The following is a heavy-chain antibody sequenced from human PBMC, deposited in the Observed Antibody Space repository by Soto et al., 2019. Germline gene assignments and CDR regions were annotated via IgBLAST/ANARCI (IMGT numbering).Heavy chain of an antibody. J-gene: IGHJ5*02. CDR3: ARLTAA. Sequence: DVQLLESGGGLVQPGGSLRLSCVASGFTFSITTMSWVRQAPGKGLEWVSTVGGNGGHTYYADSVRGRITISRDNSENTLYLQMNSLTGEDAALYYCARLTAAWGQGILVTVSS. CDR2: VGGNGGHT. D-gene: IGHD2-2*01. CDR1: GFTFSITT. V-gene: IGHV3-23*01.